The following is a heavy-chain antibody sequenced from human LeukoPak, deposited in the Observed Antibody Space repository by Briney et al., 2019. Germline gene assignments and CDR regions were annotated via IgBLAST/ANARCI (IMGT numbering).Heavy chain of an antibody. J-gene: IGHJ3*02. V-gene: IGHV1-69*06. D-gene: IGHD3-16*01. CDR1: GGTFSSYA. CDR3: ATWGLHFDI. CDR2: IIPIFGTA. Sequence: ASVTVSFTASGGTFSSYAISWVRQAPGQGLEWMGGIIPIFGTANYAQKFQGRVTITADKSTSTAYMELSRLTSDDTAVYFCATWGLHFDIWGQGTMVSVAS.